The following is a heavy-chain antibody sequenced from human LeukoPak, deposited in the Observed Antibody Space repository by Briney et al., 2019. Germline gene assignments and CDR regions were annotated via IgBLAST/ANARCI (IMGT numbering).Heavy chain of an antibody. V-gene: IGHV1-8*01. CDR3: ARVPRYCYGNVCSEGSGFDY. J-gene: IGHJ4*02. CDR2: MNPKSGNT. CDR1: GYTFSSYD. Sequence: ASLKVSCKASGYTFSSYDINWVRQAPGQGLEWMGWMNPKSGNTGYGQKFQGRVIMTGNTSINMVYMELDSLTSEDTAVYYCARVPRYCYGNVCSEGSGFDYWGQGTLLSVSS. D-gene: IGHD2-15*01.